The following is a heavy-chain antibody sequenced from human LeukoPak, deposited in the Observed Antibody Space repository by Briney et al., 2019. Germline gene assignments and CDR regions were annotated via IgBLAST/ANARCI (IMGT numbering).Heavy chain of an antibody. Sequence: EASVKVSCKASGYTFTGYYIHWVRQAPGQGLEWMGWINPNSGGTNYAQKFQGRVTMTRDTSISTAYMELSRLRSDDTAVYYCARFFSRVVPAGPWGQGTLVTVSS. J-gene: IGHJ5*02. CDR3: ARFFSRVVPAGP. CDR1: GYTFTGYY. D-gene: IGHD2-2*01. CDR2: INPNSGGT. V-gene: IGHV1-2*02.